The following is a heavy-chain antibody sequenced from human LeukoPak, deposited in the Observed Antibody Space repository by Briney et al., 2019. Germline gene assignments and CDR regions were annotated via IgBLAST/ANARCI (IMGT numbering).Heavy chain of an antibody. CDR2: IFYRGRT. D-gene: IGHD6-19*01. V-gene: IGHV4-39*01. Sequence: SETLSLTCTVSGDSINSSTYYWGWIRQPPGKGLEWIGSIFYRGRTYHNPALKSRLNVSVDRSKNQFSLTLSSVTAAATAVYYCATQFGYSNGWPEYFQRWGQGTLVTVSS. J-gene: IGHJ1*01. CDR1: GDSINSSTYY. CDR3: ATQFGYSNGWPEYFQR.